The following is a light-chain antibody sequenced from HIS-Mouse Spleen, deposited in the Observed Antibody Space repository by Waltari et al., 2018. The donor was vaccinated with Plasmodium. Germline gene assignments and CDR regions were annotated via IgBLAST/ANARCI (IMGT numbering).Light chain of an antibody. V-gene: IGKV4-1*01. Sequence: DIVMTQSPDSLAVSLGERAPINCKSRQSVLYSSNNKNYLAWYQQKPGQPPKLLIYWASTREAGVPDRFSGSGSGTDFTLTISSLQAEDVAVYYCQQYYSTLTWTFGQGTKVEIK. CDR3: QQYYSTLTWT. CDR2: WAS. J-gene: IGKJ1*01. CDR1: QSVLYSSNNKNY.